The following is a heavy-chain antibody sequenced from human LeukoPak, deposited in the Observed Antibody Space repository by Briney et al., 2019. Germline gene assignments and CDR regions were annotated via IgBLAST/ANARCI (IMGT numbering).Heavy chain of an antibody. J-gene: IGHJ4*02. CDR1: GGSISSSSYY. CDR2: IYYGGST. CDR3: ARHEYYYDSSGYSLLGDY. Sequence: SSETLSLTCTVSGGSISSSSYYWGWIRQPPGKGLEWIVSIYYGGSTYYNPSLKSRVTISVDTSKNQFSLKLSSVTAADTAVYYCARHEYYYDSSGYSLLGDYWGQGTLVTVSS. V-gene: IGHV4-39*01. D-gene: IGHD3-22*01.